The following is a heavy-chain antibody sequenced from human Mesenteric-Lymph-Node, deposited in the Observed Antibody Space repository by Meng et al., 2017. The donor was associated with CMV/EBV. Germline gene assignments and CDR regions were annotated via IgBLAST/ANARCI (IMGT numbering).Heavy chain of an antibody. Sequence: GGSLRLSCAASGFTFSDYYMSWIRQAPGKGLEWLSYISDSGSTIYYIDSVEGRFTISRDNTKNSLYLQMNSLRAEDTAVYYCAIFGVVITDLNWFDPWGQGTLVTVSS. V-gene: IGHV3-11*04. CDR1: GFTFSDYY. D-gene: IGHD3-3*02. J-gene: IGHJ5*02. CDR2: ISDSGSTI. CDR3: AIFGVVITDLNWFDP.